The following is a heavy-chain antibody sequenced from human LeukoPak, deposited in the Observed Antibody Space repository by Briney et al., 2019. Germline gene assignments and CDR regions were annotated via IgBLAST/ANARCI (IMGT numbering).Heavy chain of an antibody. CDR1: GVTFNSFA. J-gene: IGHJ5*02. CDR2: IIPIFRTA. CDR3: ARERSDAVLECLHHWFDP. D-gene: IGHD3-3*02. Sequence: SLKLSCTASGVTFNSFATSWVRQAPGQGLEWMGGIIPIFRTANYAQNFQGRVTITTDESTSTAYMKLSGLKSADTAVYYCARERSDAVLECLHHWFDPWGQGTLVIVSS. V-gene: IGHV1-69*05.